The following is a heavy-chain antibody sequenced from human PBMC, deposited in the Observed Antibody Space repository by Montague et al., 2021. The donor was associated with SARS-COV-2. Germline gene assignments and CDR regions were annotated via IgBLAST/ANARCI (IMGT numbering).Heavy chain of an antibody. CDR3: ARDFDY. CDR2: MYYSGST. V-gene: IGHV4-59*13. CDR1: GGSISSYY. J-gene: IGHJ4*02. Sequence: SETLSLTCTVSGGSISSYYWSWIRQPPGKGLEWIGYMYYSGSTNYNPSLKSRVTLSVDTSKNQFSLKLSSVTAADTAVYYCARDFDYGGRGTLVTVSS.